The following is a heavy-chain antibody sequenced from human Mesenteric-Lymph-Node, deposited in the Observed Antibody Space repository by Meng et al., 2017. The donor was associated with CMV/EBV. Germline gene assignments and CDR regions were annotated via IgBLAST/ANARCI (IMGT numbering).Heavy chain of an antibody. CDR2: ISFVSSYI. CDR1: GFTFSSYS. V-gene: IGHV3-21*01. D-gene: IGHD2-15*01. CDR3: ARDVLGYCSGGSCYSNY. Sequence: GGSLRLSCAASGFTFSSYSMHWVRQAPGKGLEWVSSISFVSSYIDYADSVKGRFSISRDNAKNSLYLQMNSLRADDTAVYYCARDVLGYCSGGSCYSNYWGQGTLVTVSS. J-gene: IGHJ4*02.